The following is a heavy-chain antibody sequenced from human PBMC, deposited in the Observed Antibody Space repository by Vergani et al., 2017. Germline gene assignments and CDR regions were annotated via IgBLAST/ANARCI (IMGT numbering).Heavy chain of an antibody. CDR3: ARGKDGYNLGYYYYGMDV. CDR1: GGSISSYY. D-gene: IGHD5-24*01. J-gene: IGHJ6*02. CDR2: IYYSGST. V-gene: IGHV4-59*01. Sequence: QVQLQESGPGLVKPSETLSLTCTVSGGSISSYYWSWIRQPPGKGLEWIGYIYYSGSTNYNPSLKSRVTISVDKSKNQFSLKLSSVTAADTAVYYCARGKDGYNLGYYYYGMDVWGQGTTVTVSS.